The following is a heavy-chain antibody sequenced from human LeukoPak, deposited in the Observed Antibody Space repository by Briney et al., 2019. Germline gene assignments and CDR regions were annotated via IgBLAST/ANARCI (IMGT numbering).Heavy chain of an antibody. CDR3: ARVYSSGSTRYFDY. D-gene: IGHD6-19*01. Sequence: EASVKVSCKASGYTFTSYAMNWVRQAPGQGLEWMGWINTNTGNPTYAQGFTGRFVFSLDTSVSTEYLQISSLKAEDTAVYYCARVYSSGSTRYFDYWGQGTLVTVSS. CDR2: INTNTGNP. V-gene: IGHV7-4-1*02. CDR1: GYTFTSYA. J-gene: IGHJ4*02.